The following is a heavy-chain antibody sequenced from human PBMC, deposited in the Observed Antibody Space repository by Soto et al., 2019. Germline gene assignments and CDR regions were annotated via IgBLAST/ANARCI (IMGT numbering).Heavy chain of an antibody. V-gene: IGHV3-23*01. CDR3: AKTSGYYYDSSGYETH. Sequence: GSLRLSCAASGFTFSSYAMSWVRQAPGKGLEWVSAISGSGGSTYYADSVKGRFTISRDNSKNTLYLQMNSLRAEDTAVYYCAKTSGYYYDSSGYETHWGQGTLVTVSS. J-gene: IGHJ4*02. CDR1: GFTFSSYA. CDR2: ISGSGGST. D-gene: IGHD3-22*01.